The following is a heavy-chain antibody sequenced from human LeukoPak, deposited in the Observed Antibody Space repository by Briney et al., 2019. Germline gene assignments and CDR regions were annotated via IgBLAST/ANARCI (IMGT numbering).Heavy chain of an antibody. CDR2: MNPNSGNT. CDR1: GYTFTSYD. Sequence: VASVKVSCKASGYTFTSYDINWVRQATGQGLEWMGWMNPNSGNTGYAQKFKGRVTMTRNTSISTAYMELSSLRSGDTAVYYCARGQYFDWFGGGTDYWGQGTLVTVSS. J-gene: IGHJ4*02. D-gene: IGHD3-9*01. CDR3: ARGQYFDWFGGGTDY. V-gene: IGHV1-8*01.